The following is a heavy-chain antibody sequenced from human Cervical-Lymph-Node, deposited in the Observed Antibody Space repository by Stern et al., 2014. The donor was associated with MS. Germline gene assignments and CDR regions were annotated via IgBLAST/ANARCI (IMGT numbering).Heavy chain of an antibody. CDR1: GYTFTSYG. V-gene: IGHV1-18*01. Sequence: QVQLVQSGAEVKKPGASVKVSCKASGYTFTSYGISWVLQAPGQGLEWIGWISADNGNTNYAQKLLGRVTMTTNTSTSIDDMGLRSVRSDDTAGYYCARGLLGSENAFDIWGQGTMVTVSS. CDR3: ARGLLGSENAFDI. D-gene: IGHD2-15*01. J-gene: IGHJ3*02. CDR2: ISADNGNT.